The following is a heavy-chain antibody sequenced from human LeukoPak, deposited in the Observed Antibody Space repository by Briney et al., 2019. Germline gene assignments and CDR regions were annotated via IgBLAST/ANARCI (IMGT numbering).Heavy chain of an antibody. CDR3: ARETKDFGSGPFDY. CDR1: GFTFSSYS. D-gene: IGHD3-10*01. V-gene: IGHV3-21*01. Sequence: GGSLRLSCAASGFTFSSYSMNWVRQAPGKGLDWVSSISSSSSYIYYADSVKGRFTISRDNAKNSLYLQMNSLRAEDTAVYYCARETKDFGSGPFDYWGLGTLVTVSS. J-gene: IGHJ4*02. CDR2: ISSSSSYI.